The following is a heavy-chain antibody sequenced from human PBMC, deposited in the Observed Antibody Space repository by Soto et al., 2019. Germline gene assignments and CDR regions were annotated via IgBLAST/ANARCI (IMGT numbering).Heavy chain of an antibody. J-gene: IGHJ5*02. Sequence: GASVKVSCKASGYTYTSYARHWVRQAPGQRLEWMGWINAGNGNTKYSQKFQGRVTITRDTSASTAYMELSSLRSEDTAVYYCARDLGIVGANLYNWFDPWGQGTLVTVSS. CDR1: GYTYTSYA. V-gene: IGHV1-3*01. CDR3: ARDLGIVGANLYNWFDP. CDR2: INAGNGNT. D-gene: IGHD1-26*01.